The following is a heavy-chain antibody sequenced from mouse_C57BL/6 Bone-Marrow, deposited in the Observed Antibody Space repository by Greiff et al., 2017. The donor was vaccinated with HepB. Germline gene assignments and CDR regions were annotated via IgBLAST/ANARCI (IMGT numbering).Heavy chain of an antibody. CDR2: ISYDGSN. V-gene: IGHV3-6*01. Sequence: EVKLVESGPGLVKPSQSLSLTCSVTGYSITSGYYWNWIRQFPGNKLEWMGYISYDGSNNYNPSLKNRISITRDTSKNQFFLKLNSVTTEDTATYYCAREGDYYGSSPHWYFDVWGTGTTVTVSS. CDR1: GYSITSGYY. J-gene: IGHJ1*03. D-gene: IGHD1-1*01. CDR3: AREGDYYGSSPHWYFDV.